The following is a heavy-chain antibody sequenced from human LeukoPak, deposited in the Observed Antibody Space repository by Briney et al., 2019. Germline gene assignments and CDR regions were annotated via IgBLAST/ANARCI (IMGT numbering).Heavy chain of an antibody. J-gene: IGHJ3*02. CDR1: GFTFSSYW. V-gene: IGHV3-74*01. CDR2: INSDGSST. Sequence: GGSLRLSCAASGFTFSSYWMHWVRQAPGKGLVWVSRINSDGSSTSYADSVKGRFTISRDNAKNTLYLQMNSLRAEDTAVYYCARPHEANLGLGLDAFDIWGQGTMVTVSS. D-gene: IGHD7-27*01. CDR3: ARPHEANLGLGLDAFDI.